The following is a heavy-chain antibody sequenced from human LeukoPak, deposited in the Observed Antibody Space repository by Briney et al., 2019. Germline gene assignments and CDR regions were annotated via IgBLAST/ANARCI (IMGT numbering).Heavy chain of an antibody. Sequence: KPSETLSLTCTVPGDSISSYYWSWIRQPPGKGLEWIGHFYNSGSTNYNPSLKSRVAISVDTSKNQFPLKLSSVTAADTAVYFCARANSGYDPFDYWGQGTLVTVSS. V-gene: IGHV4-59*01. CDR2: FYNSGST. D-gene: IGHD5-12*01. CDR1: GDSISSYY. J-gene: IGHJ4*02. CDR3: ARANSGYDPFDY.